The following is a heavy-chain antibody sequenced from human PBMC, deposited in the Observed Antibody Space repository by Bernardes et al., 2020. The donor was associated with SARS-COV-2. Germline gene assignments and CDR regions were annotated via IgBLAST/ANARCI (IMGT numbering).Heavy chain of an antibody. J-gene: IGHJ3*02. V-gene: IGHV1-24*01. CDR2: FDPEDGET. Sequence: ASVKVSCKVSGYTLTELSMHWVRQAPGKGLEWMGGFDPEDGETIYAQMLQGRVTMTTDTSTSTVYMELTSLRSDDTAVYYCVRNPNPEAFDIWGQGTMVTVSS. CDR3: VRNPNPEAFDI. CDR1: GYTLTELS.